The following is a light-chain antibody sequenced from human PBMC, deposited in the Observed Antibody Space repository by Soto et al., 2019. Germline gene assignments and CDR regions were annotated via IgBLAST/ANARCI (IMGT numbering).Light chain of an antibody. CDR1: QSISSD. V-gene: IGKV1-39*01. J-gene: IGKJ3*01. CDR2: TAS. Sequence: DIQMTQSPSSLSASVGDRATITCRASQSISSDLNWYQQKPGKAPKLLIYTASSLQSGVPSRFSGSGSGTDFTLTISSLQPEDFATYYCQQSSNTPLTFGPGTKVDIK. CDR3: QQSSNTPLT.